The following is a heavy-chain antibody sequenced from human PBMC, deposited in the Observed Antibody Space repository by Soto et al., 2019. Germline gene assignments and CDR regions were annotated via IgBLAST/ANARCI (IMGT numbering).Heavy chain of an antibody. J-gene: IGHJ4*02. CDR3: AREYPRGPFRHFDY. Sequence: GASVKVSCKASGYTFTGYYMHWVRQAPGQGLEWMGWISAYNGNTNYAQKLQGRVTMTTDTSTSTAYMELRSLRSDDTAVYYCAREYPRGPFRHFDYWGQGTLVTVSS. CDR1: GYTFTGYY. D-gene: IGHD2-2*01. V-gene: IGHV1-18*01. CDR2: ISAYNGNT.